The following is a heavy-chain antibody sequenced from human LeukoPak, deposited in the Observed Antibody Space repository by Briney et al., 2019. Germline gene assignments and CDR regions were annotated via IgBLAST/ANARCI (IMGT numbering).Heavy chain of an antibody. CDR1: GGSFSGYY. CDR3: ARDRYCSGGSCYSGGHDY. D-gene: IGHD2-15*01. CDR2: VNHSGST. J-gene: IGHJ4*02. V-gene: IGHV4-34*01. Sequence: SETLSLTCAVYGGSFSGYYWSWIRQPPGKGLEWIGEVNHSGSTNYNPSLKGRVTISVDTSKNQFSLKLSSVTAADTAVYYCARDRYCSGGSCYSGGHDYWGQGTLVTVSS.